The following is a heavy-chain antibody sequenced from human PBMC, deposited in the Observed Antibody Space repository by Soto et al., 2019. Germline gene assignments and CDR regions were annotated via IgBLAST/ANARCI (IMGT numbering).Heavy chain of an antibody. CDR1: GFTFSSYW. CDR3: ASSSFSRGDYFDY. CDR2: IKQDGSEK. V-gene: IGHV3-7*03. J-gene: IGHJ4*02. Sequence: PGGSLRLSCAASGFTFSSYWMSWVRQAPGKGLGWVANIKQDGSEKYYVDSVKGRFTISRDNAKNSLYLQMNSLRAEDTAVYYCASSSFSRGDYFDYWGQGTLLTVSS. D-gene: IGHD3-10*01.